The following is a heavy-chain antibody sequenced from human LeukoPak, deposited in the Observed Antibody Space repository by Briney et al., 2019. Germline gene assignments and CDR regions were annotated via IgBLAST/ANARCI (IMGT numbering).Heavy chain of an antibody. CDR2: VNDRGTGT. J-gene: IGHJ4*02. D-gene: IGHD6-19*01. Sequence: PGGSLRLSCAASGFTFSKYAMSWVHQAPGKGLEWVSTVNDRGTGTYYADSVKGRFTISRDNSKNTLSLQMISLRAEDTALYYCAKDAKSGWSPHYFDYWGQGTLVTVSS. CDR1: GFTFSKYA. V-gene: IGHV3-23*01. CDR3: AKDAKSGWSPHYFDY.